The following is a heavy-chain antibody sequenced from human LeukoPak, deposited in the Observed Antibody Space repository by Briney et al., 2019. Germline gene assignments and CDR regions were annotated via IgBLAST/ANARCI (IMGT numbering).Heavy chain of an antibody. CDR1: GGSISSDDYY. Sequence: SETLSLTCTVSGGSISSDDYYWTWIRQPPGKGLEWVGYVFYSGNTNYNPSLGSRVTISEDTSKNQFSLNLNSLTAADTAVYYCARGLPGRDAFDVWGQGTVVTVSS. CDR3: ARGLPGRDAFDV. D-gene: IGHD3-16*01. J-gene: IGHJ3*01. CDR2: VFYSGNT. V-gene: IGHV4-61*08.